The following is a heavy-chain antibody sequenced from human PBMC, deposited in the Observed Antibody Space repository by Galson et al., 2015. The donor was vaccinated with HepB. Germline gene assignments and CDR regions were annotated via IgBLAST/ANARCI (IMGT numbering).Heavy chain of an antibody. CDR2: IKSKPAGGTT. Sequence: SLRLSCAASGFTFSSYGMHWVRQAPGKGLEWVARIKSKPAGGTTDYAAPVKGRFTISRDDSKNTVYLQMNGLKSEDTAVYYCTTDLGDGYSGYWGQGTLVTVSS. CDR3: TTDLGDGYSGY. D-gene: IGHD5-24*01. J-gene: IGHJ4*02. V-gene: IGHV3-15*01. CDR1: GFTFSSYG.